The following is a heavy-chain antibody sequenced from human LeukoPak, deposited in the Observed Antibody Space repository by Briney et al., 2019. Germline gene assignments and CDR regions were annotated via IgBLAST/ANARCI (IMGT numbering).Heavy chain of an antibody. CDR1: GGSFSGYY. D-gene: IGHD6-13*01. Sequence: SETPSLTCAVYGGSFSGYYWSWIRQPPGKGLEWIGEINHSGSTNYNPSLKSRVAISVDTSKNQFSLKLSSVTAADTAVYYCARGPAPSPRYSSSWKLYYFDYWGQGTLVTVSS. CDR2: INHSGST. V-gene: IGHV4-34*01. CDR3: ARGPAPSPRYSSSWKLYYFDY. J-gene: IGHJ4*02.